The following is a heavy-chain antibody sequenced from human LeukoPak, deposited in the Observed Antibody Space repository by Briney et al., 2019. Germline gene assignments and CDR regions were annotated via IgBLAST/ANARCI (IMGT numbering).Heavy chain of an antibody. CDR1: GFTFSSHA. CDR3: ARSGVVGALKDY. CDR2: ISYDGSNK. Sequence: GGSLRLSCAASGFTFSSHAMHWVRQAPGKGLEWVAVISYDGSNKYYADSVKGRFTISRDNSKNTLYLQMNSLRAEDTAVYYCARSGVVGALKDYWGQGTLVTVSS. D-gene: IGHD1-26*01. J-gene: IGHJ4*02. V-gene: IGHV3-30-3*01.